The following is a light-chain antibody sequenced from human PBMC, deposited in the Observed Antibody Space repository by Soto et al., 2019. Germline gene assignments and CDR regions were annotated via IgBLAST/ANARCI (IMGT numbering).Light chain of an antibody. CDR1: QSISNW. CDR2: DAS. V-gene: IGKV1-5*01. CDR3: QQYNSYPLT. J-gene: IGKJ4*01. Sequence: DIQMTQSPSTLSASVGDRVTITCRASQSISNWLAWYQQKPGKAPKFLIYDASTLESGVPSRFSASGSGTEFTLTISRLQPDDFASYYCQQYNSYPLTFGGGTKVEIK.